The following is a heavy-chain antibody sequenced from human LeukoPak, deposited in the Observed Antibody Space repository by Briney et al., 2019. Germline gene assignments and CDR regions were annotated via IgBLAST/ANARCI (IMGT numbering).Heavy chain of an antibody. CDR1: GFTFSSYD. CDR2: IGTAGDT. D-gene: IGHD6-19*01. V-gene: IGHV3-13*01. CDR3: ARSRPIAEAGNYYGMDV. Sequence: PGGSLRLSCAASGFTFSSYDMHWVRQATGKGLEWVSAIGTAGDTYYPGSVKGRFTISRENAKNSLYLQMNSLRAGDTAVYYCARSRPIAEAGNYYGMDVWGQGTTVTVSS. J-gene: IGHJ6*02.